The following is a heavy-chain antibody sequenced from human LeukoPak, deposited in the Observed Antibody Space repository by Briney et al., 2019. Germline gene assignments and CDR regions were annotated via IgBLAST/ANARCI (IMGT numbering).Heavy chain of an antibody. J-gene: IGHJ4*02. Sequence: SETLSLTCAVYGGSFSGYYWSWLRQPPGKGLEWIGEINHSGSTNYNPSLKSRVTISVDTSKNQFSLKLSSVTAADTAVYYCARRRASYYYDSSGRPIHRAYYFDYWGQGTLVTVSS. D-gene: IGHD3-22*01. V-gene: IGHV4-34*01. CDR1: GGSFSGYY. CDR3: ARRRASYYYDSSGRPIHRAYYFDY. CDR2: INHSGST.